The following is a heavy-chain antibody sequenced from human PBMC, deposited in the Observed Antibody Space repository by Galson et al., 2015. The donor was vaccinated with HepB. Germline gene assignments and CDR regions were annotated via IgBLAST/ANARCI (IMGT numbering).Heavy chain of an antibody. V-gene: IGHV4-31*03. CDR2: IYYSGST. CDR1: GGSISSGGYY. J-gene: IGHJ6*02. Sequence: LSLTCTVSGGSISSGGYYWSWIRQHPGKGLEWIGYIYYSGSTYYNPSLKSRVTISVDKSKNQFSLKLSSVTAADTAVYYCAREPRKTGTTDYGVDVWGQGTTVTVSS. D-gene: IGHD1-7*01. CDR3: AREPRKTGTTDYGVDV.